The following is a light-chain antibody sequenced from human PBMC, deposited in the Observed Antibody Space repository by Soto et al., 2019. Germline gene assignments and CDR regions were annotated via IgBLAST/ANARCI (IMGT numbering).Light chain of an antibody. Sequence: EVVTTQSPATLSVSPGERATLSCRASQGLGTNLDWYQQKPGQAPRLLIYAASTRATGVPGRLSGSGSGKELTLTISSLQSEDFAVYYCQQYNHWLLTVGGGTKVDIK. V-gene: IGKV3-15*01. J-gene: IGKJ4*01. CDR3: QQYNHWLLT. CDR2: AAS. CDR1: QGLGTN.